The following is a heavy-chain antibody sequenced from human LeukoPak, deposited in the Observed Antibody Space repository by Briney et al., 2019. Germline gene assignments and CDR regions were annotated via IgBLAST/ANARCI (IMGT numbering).Heavy chain of an antibody. CDR3: AKDMSLDHGRIAAAFDY. D-gene: IGHD6-13*01. J-gene: IGHJ4*02. CDR1: GFTFRSYA. Sequence: GGSLRLSCAASGFTFRSYAMHWVRQAPGKGLEWVAVISYDGTNKNYADSVTGRFSISRDNAKNSLYLQMNSLRAEDTALYYCAKDMSLDHGRIAAAFDYWGQGTLVTVSS. CDR2: ISYDGTNK. V-gene: IGHV3-30-3*01.